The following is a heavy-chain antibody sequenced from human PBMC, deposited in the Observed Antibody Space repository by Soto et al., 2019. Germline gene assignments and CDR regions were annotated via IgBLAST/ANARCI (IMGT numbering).Heavy chain of an antibody. CDR2: IRSKAYGGTT. V-gene: IGHV3-49*03. Sequence: GGSLRLSCTASGFTFGDYAMSWFRQAPGKGLEWVGFIRSKAYGGTTEYAASVKGRFTISRDDSKSIAYLQMNSLKTEDTAVYYCTSRGNYDSSVTKYYFDYWGQGTLVTVSS. CDR3: TSRGNYDSSVTKYYFDY. J-gene: IGHJ4*02. CDR1: GFTFGDYA. D-gene: IGHD3-22*01.